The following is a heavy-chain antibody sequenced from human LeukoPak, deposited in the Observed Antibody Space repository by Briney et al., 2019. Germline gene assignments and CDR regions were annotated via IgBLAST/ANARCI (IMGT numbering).Heavy chain of an antibody. CDR1: GYTFSNFG. V-gene: IGHV1-18*01. D-gene: IGHD5-12*01. CDR3: ARVADIVAPFYYYYMDV. CDR2: ISGYNGDT. Sequence: ASVKVSCKASGYTFSNFGISWVRQAPGQGLEWMGWISGYNGDTNYAQKFQGRVIMTTDKSTSTAYMELRSLRSDGRAVYYCARVADIVAPFYYYYMDVWGKGTTVTVSS. J-gene: IGHJ6*03.